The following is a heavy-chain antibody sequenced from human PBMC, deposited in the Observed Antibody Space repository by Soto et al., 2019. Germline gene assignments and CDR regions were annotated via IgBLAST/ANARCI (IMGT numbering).Heavy chain of an antibody. CDR3: ARDPYFDPLTGYYIGLDY. CDR2: ISCCGGST. CDR1: GFNFKKFA. J-gene: IGHJ4*02. D-gene: IGHD3-9*01. Sequence: GGSLRLSCVASGFNFKKFAMSWVRQAPGEGLEWVSGISCCGGSTSYADSVKGRFSIARDDSTNTLSLQMNSLRSEDTAVYYCARDPYFDPLTGYYIGLDYWGQGTLVTVSS. V-gene: IGHV3-23*01.